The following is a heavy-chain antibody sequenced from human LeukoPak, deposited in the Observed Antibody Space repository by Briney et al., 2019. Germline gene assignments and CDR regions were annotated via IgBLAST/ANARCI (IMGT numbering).Heavy chain of an antibody. V-gene: IGHV1-3*01. D-gene: IGHD3-22*01. J-gene: IGHJ5*02. CDR1: GYTFTSYA. CDR2: INAGNGNT. CDR3: ARDPLEVVTDNNWFDP. Sequence: ASVKVSCKASGYTFTSYAMHWVRQAPGQRLEWMGWINAGNGNTKYSQKFQGRVTITRDTSASTAYMELSSLRSEDTAVYYCARDPLEVVTDNNWFDPWGQGTLVTVSS.